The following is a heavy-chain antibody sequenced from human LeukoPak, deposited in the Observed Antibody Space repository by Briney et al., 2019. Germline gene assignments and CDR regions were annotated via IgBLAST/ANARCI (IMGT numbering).Heavy chain of an antibody. CDR2: ISAYNGNT. CDR1: GYTFTSYA. V-gene: IGHV1-18*01. D-gene: IGHD3-9*01. CDR3: ARGVVSYDILTGYYTYYFDY. J-gene: IGHJ4*02. Sequence: ASVKVSCKASGYTFTSYAMNWVRQAPGQGLEWMGGISAYNGNTNYAQKLQGRVTMTTDTSTSTVYMELRSLRSDDTAVYYYARGVVSYDILTGYYTYYFDYWGQGTLVTVSS.